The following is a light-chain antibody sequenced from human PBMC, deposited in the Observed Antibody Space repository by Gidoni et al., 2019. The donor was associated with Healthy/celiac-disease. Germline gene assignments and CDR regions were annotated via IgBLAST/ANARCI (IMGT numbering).Light chain of an antibody. CDR2: GAS. CDR1: QIVSSIY. J-gene: IGKJ4*01. V-gene: IGKV3-20*01. CDR3: QQYDSSPLT. Sequence: DIVLTQSPGTLSLSPGERATLSCRASQIVSSIYLAWYQQKPGQAPRLLIYGASSRATGIPDRFSGSGSGTDFTLTISRLEPEDFAVYYCQQYDSSPLTFGGGTKVEIK.